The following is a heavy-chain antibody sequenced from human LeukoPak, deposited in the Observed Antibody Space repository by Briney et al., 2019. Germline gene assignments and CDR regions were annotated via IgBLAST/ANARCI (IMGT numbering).Heavy chain of an antibody. CDR2: IIPIFGTA. V-gene: IGHV1-69*13. J-gene: IGHJ5*02. Sequence: SVKVSCKASGGTFSSYAISWLRQAPGQGLEWMGGIIPIFGTANYAQKFQGRVTITADESTSTAYMELSSLRSEDTAVYYCARDPDYYGSKWFDPWGQGTLVTVSS. D-gene: IGHD3-10*01. CDR1: GGTFSSYA. CDR3: ARDPDYYGSKWFDP.